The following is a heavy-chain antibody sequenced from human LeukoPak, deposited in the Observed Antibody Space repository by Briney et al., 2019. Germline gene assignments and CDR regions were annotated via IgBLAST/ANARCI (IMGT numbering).Heavy chain of an antibody. D-gene: IGHD2-15*01. V-gene: IGHV4-39*01. CDR2: IYYSGST. Sequence: SETLSLTCTVSGGSISSSDFYWGWIRRPPGKGLEWIGSIYYSGSTYYNPSLKSRVTISVDTSKNQFSLKLSSVTAADTAVYYCARQSRIVVVVAATIRFDPWGQGTLVTVSS. CDR3: ARQSRIVVVVAATIRFDP. CDR1: GGSISSSDFY. J-gene: IGHJ5*02.